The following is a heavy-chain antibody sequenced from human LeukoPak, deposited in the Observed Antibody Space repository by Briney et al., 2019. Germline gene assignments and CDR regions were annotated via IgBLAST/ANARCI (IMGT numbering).Heavy chain of an antibody. CDR1: GGSITSTNY. Sequence: SGTLSLTCGVSGGSITSTNYWTWVRQPPGKGLEWIGEVNLQGSTNYNPSLMGRVAISVDMSENHISLPLTSVTAADTAVYYCAREGGPYRPLDYSGQGTLVTVSS. J-gene: IGHJ4*02. CDR3: AREGGPYRPLDY. CDR2: VNLQGST. V-gene: IGHV4-4*02.